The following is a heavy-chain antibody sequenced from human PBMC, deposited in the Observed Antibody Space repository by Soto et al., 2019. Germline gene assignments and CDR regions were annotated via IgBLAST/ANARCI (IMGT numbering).Heavy chain of an antibody. CDR3: ARRIIIIRGVGMDF. V-gene: IGHV1-2*02. CDR2: IHPNSGGT. D-gene: IGHD3-10*01. Sequence: XSVKVSCTSSESIFTYYYLHWVRQAPGQGLECMGWIHPNSGGTNYAQKFQGRVTMTRDTSISTDYMELRRLRSDDTAIYYCARRIIIIRGVGMDFWGQGTTVTVSS. J-gene: IGHJ6*02. CDR1: ESIFTYYY.